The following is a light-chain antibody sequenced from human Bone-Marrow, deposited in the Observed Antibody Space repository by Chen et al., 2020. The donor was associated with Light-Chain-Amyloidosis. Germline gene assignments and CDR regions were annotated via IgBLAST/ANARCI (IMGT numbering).Light chain of an antibody. J-gene: IGLJ3*02. Sequence: SYVLTQPSSVSVARGQTATIACGGNNIGSTSVHWYQQTPGQAPLLVVYDDSDRPSGIPERLSGSNSGNTATLTISRVEAGDEAAYYCQVWDRSSDRPVFGGGTKLTVL. CDR2: DDS. CDR1: NIGSTS. V-gene: IGLV3-21*02. CDR3: QVWDRSSDRPV.